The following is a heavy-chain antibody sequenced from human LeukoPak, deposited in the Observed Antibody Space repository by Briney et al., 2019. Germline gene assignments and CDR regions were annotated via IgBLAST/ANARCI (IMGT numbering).Heavy chain of an antibody. J-gene: IGHJ4*02. CDR3: ARLTNYYYDSSGYYYSPSYYFDY. CDR1: GFTFSSYA. D-gene: IGHD3-22*01. Sequence: PGGSLRLSCAAAGFTFSSYAMHWVRQAPGKGLEYVSGISSSGGSTYYANSVKDRFTISRDNSKNTLYLQMGSLRAEDMAVYYCARLTNYYYDSSGYYYSPSYYFDYWGQGTLVTVSS. V-gene: IGHV3-64*01. CDR2: ISSSGGST.